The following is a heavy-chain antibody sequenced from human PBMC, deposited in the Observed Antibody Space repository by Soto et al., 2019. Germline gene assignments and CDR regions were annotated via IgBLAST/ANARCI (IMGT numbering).Heavy chain of an antibody. CDR3: AKNETTRPWLDP. Sequence: SETLSLTCTVSGGSIRNGYYYWSWIRQLPGKGLEWIGNIYYIGTTSYNPSLKSRVTISIDTSKNQFSLKLRSVVAADTAIYYCAKNETTRPWLDPWGQGTLVTVSS. CDR1: GGSIRNGYYY. J-gene: IGHJ5*02. D-gene: IGHD1-1*01. CDR2: IYYIGTT. V-gene: IGHV4-31*03.